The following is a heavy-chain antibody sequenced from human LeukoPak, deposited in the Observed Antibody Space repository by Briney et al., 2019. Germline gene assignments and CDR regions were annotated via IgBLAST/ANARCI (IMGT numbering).Heavy chain of an antibody. CDR3: ARERPLLPHKNFGDY. D-gene: IGHD3-16*01. Sequence: GGSMRLSCAASGFTFSSYAMHWVRQAPGKGLEWVAVISYDGSNKYYADSVKGRFTISRDNSKNTLYLQMNSLRAEDTAVYYCARERPLLPHKNFGDYWGQGTLVTVSS. V-gene: IGHV3-30-3*01. CDR2: ISYDGSNK. J-gene: IGHJ4*02. CDR1: GFTFSSYA.